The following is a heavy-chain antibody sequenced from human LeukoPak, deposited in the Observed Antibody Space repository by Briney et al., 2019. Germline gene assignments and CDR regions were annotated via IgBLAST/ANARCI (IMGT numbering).Heavy chain of an antibody. Sequence: SETLSLTCTVSGGSISSGIYYWAWIRQPPGKGLEWIGRIYSSGSTNYNPSLKSRVAMSIDTSKNQFSLMLTSVTAADTAVYYCARDGSTMVRGVTAIDYWGQGTLVTVSS. CDR3: ARDGSTMVRGVTAIDY. D-gene: IGHD3-10*01. CDR2: IYSSGST. V-gene: IGHV4-39*07. CDR1: GGSISSGIYY. J-gene: IGHJ4*02.